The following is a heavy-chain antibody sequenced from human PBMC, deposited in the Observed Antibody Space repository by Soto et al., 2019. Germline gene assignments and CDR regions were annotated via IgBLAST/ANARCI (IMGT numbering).Heavy chain of an antibody. J-gene: IGHJ4*02. CDR3: ARDPRLYDSSGYYEY. V-gene: IGHV3-74*01. CDR2: INSDGSST. D-gene: IGHD3-22*01. Sequence: GGSLRLSCAASGFTFSSYWMHWVRQAPGKGLVWVSRINSDGSSTSYADSVKGRFTISRDNAKNTLYLQMNSLRAEDTAVYYCARDPRLYDSSGYYEYWGQGTLVTVSS. CDR1: GFTFSSYW.